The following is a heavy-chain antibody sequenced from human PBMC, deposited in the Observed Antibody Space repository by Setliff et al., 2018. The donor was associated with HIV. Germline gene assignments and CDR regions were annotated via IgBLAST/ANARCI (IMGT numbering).Heavy chain of an antibody. Sequence: ASVKVSCKASGFTFTTYYMHWVRQAPGQGLEWMGIINPSGGSTTYAQKFQGRVTMTRDTSTSTVYMELSSLRSEDTAVYYCTRAEYSYGYDRWDWYFDLWGRGTLVTVSS. CDR1: GFTFTTYY. J-gene: IGHJ2*01. D-gene: IGHD5-18*01. CDR3: TRAEYSYGYDRWDWYFDL. CDR2: INPSGGST. V-gene: IGHV1-46*01.